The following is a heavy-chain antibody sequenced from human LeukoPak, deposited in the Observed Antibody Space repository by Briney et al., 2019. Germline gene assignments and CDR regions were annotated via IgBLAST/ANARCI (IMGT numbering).Heavy chain of an antibody. CDR2: INPNSGGT. Sequence: GASVKVSCKASGYTFTGYYMHWVRQAPGQGLEWMGWINPNSGGTNYAQKFQGRVTMTRDTSISTAYMELSRLRSDDTAVYYCARSINMVRGVIAANFDYWGQGTLVTVSS. CDR1: GYTFTGYY. CDR3: ARSINMVRGVIAANFDY. J-gene: IGHJ4*02. D-gene: IGHD3-10*01. V-gene: IGHV1-2*02.